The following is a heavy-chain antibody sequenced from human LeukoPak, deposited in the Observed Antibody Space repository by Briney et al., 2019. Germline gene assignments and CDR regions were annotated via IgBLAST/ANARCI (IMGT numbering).Heavy chain of an antibody. CDR3: AKDIGYGSGSYALGFDY. D-gene: IGHD3-10*01. CDR2: ISWNSGSI. Sequence: GGSLRLSCAASGFTFSSYAMHWVRQAPGKGLEWVSGISWNSGSIGYADSVKGRFTISRDNAKNSLYLQMNSLRAEDTALYYCAKDIGYGSGSYALGFDYWGQGTLVTVSS. CDR1: GFTFSSYA. J-gene: IGHJ4*02. V-gene: IGHV3-9*01.